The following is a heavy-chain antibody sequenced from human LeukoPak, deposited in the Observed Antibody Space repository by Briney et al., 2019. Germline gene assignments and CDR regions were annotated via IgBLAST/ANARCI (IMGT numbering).Heavy chain of an antibody. J-gene: IGHJ5*02. CDR2: ISSRGSNI. D-gene: IGHD3-9*01. CDR3: ARTAFDWSQVGGNWFDP. Sequence: GSLRLSCAASGFTFSSYSLNWVRQAPGKGLEWISYISSRGSNIDYADSVKGRFTISRDNGKNSLFLQMNSLRVEDTAVYYCARTAFDWSQVGGNWFDPWGQGTLVTVSS. V-gene: IGHV3-48*04. CDR1: GFTFSSYS.